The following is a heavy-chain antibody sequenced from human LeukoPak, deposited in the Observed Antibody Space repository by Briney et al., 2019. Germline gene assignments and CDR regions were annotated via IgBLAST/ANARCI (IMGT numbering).Heavy chain of an antibody. J-gene: IGHJ5*02. CDR2: MNPNSGNT. V-gene: IGHV1-8*01. CDR3: ARGPNKSDGGNSGSAWFDP. CDR1: GYTFTTYD. D-gene: IGHD4-23*01. Sequence: ASVKASCKASGYTFTTYDINWVRQATGQGLEWMGWMNPNSGNTGYAQKFQGRVTMTRNTSISTAYMELSSLRSEDTAVYYCARGPNKSDGGNSGSAWFDPWGQGNLVTVSS.